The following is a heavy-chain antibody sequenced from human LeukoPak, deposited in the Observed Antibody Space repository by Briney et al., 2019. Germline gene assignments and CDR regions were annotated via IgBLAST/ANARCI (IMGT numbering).Heavy chain of an antibody. CDR2: IDPSDSYT. Sequence: GESLKISCKGSGYSFTSYWISWVRQMPGKGLEWMGRIDPSDSYTNYSPSFQGHVTISADKSISTAYLQWSSLKASDTAVYYCARHGCSSTSCYLGRFDPWGQGTLVTVSS. CDR3: ARHGCSSTSCYLGRFDP. CDR1: GYSFTSYW. V-gene: IGHV5-10-1*01. D-gene: IGHD2-2*01. J-gene: IGHJ5*02.